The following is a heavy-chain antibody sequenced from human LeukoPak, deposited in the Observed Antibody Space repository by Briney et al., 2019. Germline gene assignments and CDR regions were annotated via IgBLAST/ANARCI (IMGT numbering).Heavy chain of an antibody. Sequence: PSETLSLTCTVSGGSLSSYYWSWIRQPPGKGLEWIGYIYYSGSTNYNPSLKSRVTISVETSKNQFSLKLKSVTAADTAVYYCARGGYYGSGNDFRFDHWGQGTLVTVSS. J-gene: IGHJ5*02. CDR3: ARGGYYGSGNDFRFDH. D-gene: IGHD3-10*01. CDR1: GGSLSSYY. V-gene: IGHV4-59*01. CDR2: IYYSGST.